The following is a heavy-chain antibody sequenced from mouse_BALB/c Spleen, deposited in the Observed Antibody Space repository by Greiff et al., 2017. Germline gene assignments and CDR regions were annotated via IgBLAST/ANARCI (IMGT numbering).Heavy chain of an antibody. D-gene: IGHD1-1*01. V-gene: IGHV14-3*02. CDR3: AYYYGSSTMDY. Sequence: VQLQQSGAELVKPGASVKLSCTASGFNIKDTYMHWVKQRPEQGLEWIGRIDPANGNTKYDPKFQGKATITADTSSNTAYLQLSSLTSEDTAVYYCAYYYGSSTMDYWGQGTSVTVSS. J-gene: IGHJ4*01. CDR2: IDPANGNT. CDR1: GFNIKDTY.